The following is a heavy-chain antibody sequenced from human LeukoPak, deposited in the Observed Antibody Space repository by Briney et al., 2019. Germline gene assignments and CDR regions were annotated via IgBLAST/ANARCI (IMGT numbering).Heavy chain of an antibody. CDR3: ARVVYSSGWYLDY. CDR1: GLSVSSNY. D-gene: IGHD6-19*01. J-gene: IGHJ4*02. Sequence: GGSLRLSCVASGLSVSSNYMSWVRQAPGKGLEWVSVIYSGGSTYYADSVKGRFTISRDSSKNTLYLQVNSLRAEDTAVYYCARVVYSSGWYLDYWGQGTLVTVSS. CDR2: IYSGGST. V-gene: IGHV3-66*01.